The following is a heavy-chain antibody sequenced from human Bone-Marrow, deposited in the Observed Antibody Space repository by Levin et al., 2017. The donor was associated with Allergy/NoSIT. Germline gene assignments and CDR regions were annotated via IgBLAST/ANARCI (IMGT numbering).Heavy chain of an antibody. CDR2: INQDGSET. Sequence: PGGSLRLSCAVSGFTLSNYWMNWVRQAPGKGLEWVANINQDGSETYYADSVKGRFTISRHNAKNSVFLQMNSLRAEDTAVYYCAGGGLKRAAGLLFSWGQGTLVTVSS. CDR1: GFTLSNYW. J-gene: IGHJ5*02. CDR3: AGGGLKRAAGLLFS. D-gene: IGHD6-13*01. V-gene: IGHV3-7*01.